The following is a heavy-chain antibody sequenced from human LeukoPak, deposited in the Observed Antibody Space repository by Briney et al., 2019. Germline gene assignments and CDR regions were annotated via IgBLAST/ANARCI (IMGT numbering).Heavy chain of an antibody. CDR3: ARLAKQATVVTPAY. CDR1: GDSISSNNW. D-gene: IGHD4-23*01. Sequence: SSETLSLTCTVSGDSISSNNWWNWVRQPPGKGLDWIGEISHAGSTKYNPSLKNRVTISKDDSKNQFSLKLNSVTAADTAVYYCARLAKQATVVTPAYWGQGTLVTVSS. J-gene: IGHJ4*02. V-gene: IGHV4-4*02. CDR2: ISHAGST.